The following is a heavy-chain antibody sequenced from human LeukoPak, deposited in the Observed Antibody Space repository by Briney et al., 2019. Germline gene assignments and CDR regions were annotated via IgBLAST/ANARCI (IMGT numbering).Heavy chain of an antibody. CDR1: GGSIHNSDYY. J-gene: IGHJ5*02. Sequence: SETLSLTCHVSGGSIHNSDYYWAWIRQPPGKRLEWIGSMYYSGSTYYNPSLKSRVTISVDTSKNQFSLKLRSVTAADTAVYYCARQKGLDPWGQGTLVTVSS. CDR3: ARQKGLDP. CDR2: MYYSGST. V-gene: IGHV4-39*07.